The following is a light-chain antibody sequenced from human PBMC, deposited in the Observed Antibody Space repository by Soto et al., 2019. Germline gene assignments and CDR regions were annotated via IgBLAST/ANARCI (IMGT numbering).Light chain of an antibody. J-gene: IGKJ1*01. CDR1: QSISNY. Sequence: DIQLTQSPSSLSASVGDRVSISCRVSQSISNYLSWYQQKPGKAPKVLIFAASRLQGGVPSRFCGSGSGTDFTLTITSLQPEDFATYYCQQSYSTTFGQGTKVDTK. CDR3: QQSYSTT. CDR2: AAS. V-gene: IGKV1-39*01.